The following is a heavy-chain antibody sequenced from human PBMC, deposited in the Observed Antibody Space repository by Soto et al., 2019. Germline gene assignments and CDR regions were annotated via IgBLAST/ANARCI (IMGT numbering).Heavy chain of an antibody. D-gene: IGHD6-19*01. CDR3: AFGLQWLVGIDY. J-gene: IGHJ4*02. Sequence: QVQLVQSGAEVKKPGASVKVSCKASGYTFTSYAMHWVRQAPGQRLEWMGWINAGNGNTKYSQKFQGRVTITRDTSASTAYMELSSLRSEDTAVYYWAFGLQWLVGIDYWGQGTLVTVSS. V-gene: IGHV1-3*01. CDR2: INAGNGNT. CDR1: GYTFTSYA.